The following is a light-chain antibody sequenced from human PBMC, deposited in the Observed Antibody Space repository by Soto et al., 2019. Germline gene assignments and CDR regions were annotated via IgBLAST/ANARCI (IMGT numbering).Light chain of an antibody. J-gene: IGKJ4*01. CDR3: RHSSYSPLP. Sequence: EIVLTQSPGTLSLSPGERATLSCRASQSVTNNYLAWYQQKPGQAPRLLIYSASSRATGIPDRFSGSGSGTVFTLTISRLEPEDFAVYFCRHSSYSPLPFGGGTKVEI. CDR1: QSVTNNY. V-gene: IGKV3-20*01. CDR2: SAS.